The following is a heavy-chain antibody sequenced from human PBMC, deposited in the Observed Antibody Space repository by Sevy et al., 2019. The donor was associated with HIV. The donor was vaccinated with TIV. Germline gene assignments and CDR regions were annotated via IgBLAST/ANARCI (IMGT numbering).Heavy chain of an antibody. CDR1: GGSFSGYY. CDR3: ARVDPGYSSGWPFDY. CDR2: INHSGST. D-gene: IGHD6-19*01. J-gene: IGHJ4*02. Sequence: SETLSLTCAVYGGSFSGYYWSWIRQPPGKGLEWIGEINHSGSTNYNPSLKSRVAISVDTSKNQFSLKLSSVTAADTAGYYWARVDPGYSSGWPFDYWGQGTLVTVSS. V-gene: IGHV4-34*01.